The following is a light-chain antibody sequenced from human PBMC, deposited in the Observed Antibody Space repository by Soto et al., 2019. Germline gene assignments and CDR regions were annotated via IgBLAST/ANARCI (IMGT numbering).Light chain of an antibody. Sequence: DIQITQSPSTLSASVGDRVTITCRASQSISSWLAWYQQKPGKAPKLLIYDASSLESGVPSRFSGSGSGTDFTLTISSLEPEDFAVYYCQQYGSSSWTFGQGTKVDI. CDR1: QSISSW. CDR3: QQYGSSSWT. CDR2: DAS. V-gene: IGKV1-5*01. J-gene: IGKJ1*01.